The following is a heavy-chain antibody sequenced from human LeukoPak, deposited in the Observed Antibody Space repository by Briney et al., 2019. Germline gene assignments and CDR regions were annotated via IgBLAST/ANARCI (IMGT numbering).Heavy chain of an antibody. D-gene: IGHD2-2*02. CDR2: IYYSGST. CDR1: GGSISSGGYY. CDR3: ARWYCSSTSCYTGDYFDY. V-gene: IGHV4-31*03. Sequence: SETLSLTCTVSGGSISSGGYYWSWIRQHPGKGLEWIGYIYYSGSTYYNPSLKSRVTISVDTSKNQFSLKLSSVTAADTAVYYCARWYCSSTSCYTGDYFDYWGQGTLVTVPS. J-gene: IGHJ4*02.